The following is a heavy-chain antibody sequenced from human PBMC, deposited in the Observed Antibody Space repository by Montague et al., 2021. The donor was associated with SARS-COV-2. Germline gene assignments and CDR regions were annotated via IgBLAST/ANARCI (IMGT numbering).Heavy chain of an antibody. V-gene: IGHV4-34*01. J-gene: IGHJ6*02. CDR2: INHSGST. D-gene: IGHD4-17*01. Sequence: SETLSLTCAVYGGSFSGYYWSWIRQPPGKGLEWIGEINHSGSTNYNPSLKGRVTISVDTSKNQFSLELSSVTAADTAVYYCARALPVTTFFYSYYGMDVWGQGTTVTVSS. CDR1: GGSFSGYY. CDR3: ARALPVTTFFYSYYGMDV.